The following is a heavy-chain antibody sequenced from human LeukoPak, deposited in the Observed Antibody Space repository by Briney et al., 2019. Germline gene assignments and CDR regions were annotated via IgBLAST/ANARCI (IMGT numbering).Heavy chain of an antibody. CDR3: ARDVVGSYPYYYYYYYGMDV. CDR1: GGSISSGDFY. Sequence: SQTLSLTCSVSGGSISSGDFYWRWIRQPPGKGLEWIGYIYYSGSTYYSPSLKSRVTISVDTSKNQFSLKLSSVTATDTAVYYCARDVVGSYPYYYYYYYGMDVWGQGTTVTVSS. V-gene: IGHV4-30-4*01. J-gene: IGHJ6*02. D-gene: IGHD3-10*01. CDR2: IYYSGST.